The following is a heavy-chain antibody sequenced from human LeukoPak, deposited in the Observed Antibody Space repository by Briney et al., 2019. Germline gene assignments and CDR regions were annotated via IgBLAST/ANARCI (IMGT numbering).Heavy chain of an antibody. CDR2: VNTYTRNP. D-gene: IGHD2-21*02. V-gene: IGHV7-4-1*02. Sequence: ASVKVSCKASGYTFTTYVLNWVRQAPGQGFEWMGFVNTYTRNPTYAQGFTGRFVFSLDTSVSTAYLQISNLKAEDTAVYYCARQVGTASSHDFGHWGHGTLVTVSS. CDR1: GYTFTTYV. J-gene: IGHJ4*01. CDR3: ARQVGTASSHDFGH.